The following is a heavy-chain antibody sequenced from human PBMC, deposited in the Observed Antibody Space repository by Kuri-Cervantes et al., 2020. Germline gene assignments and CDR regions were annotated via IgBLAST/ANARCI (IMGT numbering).Heavy chain of an antibody. CDR3: ARGGSVVVPAAIERSLCYGMDV. CDR1: GGSISSGDFY. D-gene: IGHD2-2*01. J-gene: IGHJ6*02. Sequence: SETLSLTCTVSGGSISSGDFYWSWIRQPPGKGLEWIGYIFYSGTTYYSPSLKSRVSISVDTSKNQLSLKLSSVTAADTAVYYCARGGSVVVPAAIERSLCYGMDVWGQGTTVTVSS. CDR2: IFYSGTT. V-gene: IGHV4-30-4*01.